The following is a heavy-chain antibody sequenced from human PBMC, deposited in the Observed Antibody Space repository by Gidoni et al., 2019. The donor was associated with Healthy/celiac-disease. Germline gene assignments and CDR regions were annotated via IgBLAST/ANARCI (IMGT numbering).Heavy chain of an antibody. CDR3: ARQHGSGSYYYGGNWFDP. CDR1: GGSISRYY. J-gene: IGHJ5*02. Sequence: QVQLQESGPVLVKPSETLSLTGTVSGGSISRYYWSWIRQPPGKGLEWIGYIYYSGSTNYNPSLKSRVTISVDTSKNQFSLKLSSVTAADTAVYYCARQHGSGSYYYGGNWFDPWGQGTLVTVSS. V-gene: IGHV4-59*08. D-gene: IGHD3-10*01. CDR2: IYYSGST.